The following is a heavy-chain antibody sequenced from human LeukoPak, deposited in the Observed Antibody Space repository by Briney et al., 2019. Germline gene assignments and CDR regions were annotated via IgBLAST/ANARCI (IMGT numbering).Heavy chain of an antibody. Sequence: ASVKVSCKASGYTFTSYYMHWVRQAPGQGLEWMGIINPSGGSTSYAQKFQGRVTMTRDTSTSTVYMELSSLRPEDTAVYYCASTHPRTGSDYWGQGTLVTVSS. CDR1: GYTFTSYY. CDR3: ASTHPRTGSDY. V-gene: IGHV1-46*01. CDR2: INPSGGST. J-gene: IGHJ4*02. D-gene: IGHD7-27*01.